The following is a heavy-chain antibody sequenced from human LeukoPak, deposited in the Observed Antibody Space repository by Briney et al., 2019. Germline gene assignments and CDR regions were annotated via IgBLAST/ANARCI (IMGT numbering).Heavy chain of an antibody. Sequence: PSETLSLTCGVSSGSITNTNYWTWVRQPPGKGLEWIGEVNLQGGTNYNPSLMGRVAIAVDTSENHISLQLTSVTAADTAVYYCAREGGPYRPLDYSGQGTLVTVSS. CDR2: VNLQGGT. V-gene: IGHV4-4*02. CDR1: SGSITNTNY. J-gene: IGHJ4*02. CDR3: AREGGPYRPLDY.